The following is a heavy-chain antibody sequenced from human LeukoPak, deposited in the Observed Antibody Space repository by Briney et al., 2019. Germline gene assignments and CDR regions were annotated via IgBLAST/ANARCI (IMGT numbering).Heavy chain of an antibody. J-gene: IGHJ3*02. CDR3: ARLGYSGSYFGAFDI. CDR2: VYPGNSDT. Sequence: GASLQISCKGSGYRYTTYWIAWVRQLPGKGLEWMGSVYPGNSDTRYSPSFQGQVTISVDKSITTAYLKWSSLTASDTAMYYCARLGYSGSYFGAFDIWGQGTVVTVSP. V-gene: IGHV5-51*01. CDR1: GYRYTTYW. D-gene: IGHD1-26*01.